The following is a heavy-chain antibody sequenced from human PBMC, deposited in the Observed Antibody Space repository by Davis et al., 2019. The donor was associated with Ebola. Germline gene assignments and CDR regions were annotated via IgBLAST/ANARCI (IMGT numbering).Heavy chain of an antibody. V-gene: IGHV3-33*01. D-gene: IGHD5-12*01. CDR2: IWYDGSNK. CDR3: ARRQIVATHIDY. J-gene: IGHJ4*03. CDR1: GFTFSSYG. Sequence: GESLKISCAASGFTFSSYGMHWVRQAPGKGLEWVAVIWYDGSNKYYADSVKGRFTISRDNSKNTLYLQMNSLRAEDTAVYYCARRQIVATHIDYWGQGTTVTVSS.